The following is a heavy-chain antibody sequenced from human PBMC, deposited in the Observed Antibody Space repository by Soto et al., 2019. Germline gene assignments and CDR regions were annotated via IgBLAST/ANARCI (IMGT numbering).Heavy chain of an antibody. CDR1: GGSISVEHYH. V-gene: IGHV4-30-4*01. CDR2: IHYSGSV. D-gene: IGHD2-21*02. CDR3: VRADDGGDRDYYGLDV. Sequence: QVQLQESDPGLVRPSQTLSLTCTVSGGSISVEHYHWTWIRQPPGKGLEWIGYIHYSGSVYYNPSLQSRLSMSVDTSKNLFSLKLASVPAADTAVYFCVRADDGGDRDYYGLDVWGQGTTVTVSS. J-gene: IGHJ6*02.